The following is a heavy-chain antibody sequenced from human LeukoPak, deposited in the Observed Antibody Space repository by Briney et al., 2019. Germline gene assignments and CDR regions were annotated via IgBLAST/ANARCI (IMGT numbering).Heavy chain of an antibody. CDR1: GFSFSGYW. J-gene: IGHJ2*01. V-gene: IGHV3-7*01. CDR2: IAHDGSEK. CDR3: ARDRLRTWYLDL. Sequence: GGSLRLSCAASGFSFSGYWMGWVRQAPEKGLEWVANIAHDGSEKKYVDSVRGHFTISRDNAKNSLYLQMNSLRAEDTAVYYCARDRLRTWYLDLWGRGTLVTVSS. D-gene: IGHD2-8*01.